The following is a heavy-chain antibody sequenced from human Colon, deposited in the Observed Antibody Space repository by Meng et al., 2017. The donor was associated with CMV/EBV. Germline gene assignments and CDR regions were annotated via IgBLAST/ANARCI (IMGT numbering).Heavy chain of an antibody. Sequence: ASVKVSCKASGYTFTAYKIHWVRQAAGQGLEWMGWINPNMGGPTYAQKFKGRVTVTKDTSISTVYMEVNSLTSDDTAVYYCARAGDDYFDLWGQGTLVTVSS. CDR1: GYTFTAYK. V-gene: IGHV1-2*02. D-gene: IGHD5-24*01. CDR2: INPNMGGP. J-gene: IGHJ4*02. CDR3: ARAGDDYFDL.